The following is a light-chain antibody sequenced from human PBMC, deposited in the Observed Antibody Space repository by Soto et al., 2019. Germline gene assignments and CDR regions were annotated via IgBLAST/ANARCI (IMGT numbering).Light chain of an antibody. CDR3: QEQART. J-gene: IGKJ1*01. Sequence: EIVMTQSPATLSVSPGERATLSCRASQSVSSNLAWHQQKPGQAPRLLIYDASNRATGIPARFSGSGSGTDFTLTMKWLEPADSAVYYCQEQARTFGQGTKVDIK. CDR2: DAS. V-gene: IGKV3D-15*01. CDR1: QSVSSN.